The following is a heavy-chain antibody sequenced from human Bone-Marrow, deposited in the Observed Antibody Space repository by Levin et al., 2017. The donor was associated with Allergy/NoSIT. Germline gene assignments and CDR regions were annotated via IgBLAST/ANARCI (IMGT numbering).Heavy chain of an antibody. CDR3: ARDRDGYNDWFDP. D-gene: IGHD5-24*01. Sequence: ASVKVSCKSSGYTFRSYGIGWVRQAPGQGPEWMGNIIPMFGTTTYAEKFQDRITITADESTNTAHMELRSLTSEDTGVYYCARDRDGYNDWFDPWGQGTLVTVSS. CDR1: GYTFRSYG. CDR2: IIPMFGTT. J-gene: IGHJ5*02. V-gene: IGHV1-69*13.